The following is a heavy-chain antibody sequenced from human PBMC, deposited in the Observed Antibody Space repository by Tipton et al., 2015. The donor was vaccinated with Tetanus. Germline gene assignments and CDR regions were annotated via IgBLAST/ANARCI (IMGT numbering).Heavy chain of an antibody. J-gene: IGHJ6*02. CDR2: IWYDGSNK. CDR1: GFTFSSYG. Sequence: SLRLSCAASGFTFSSYGMHWVRQAPGKGLEWVAVIWYDGSNKYYADSVKGRFTISRDNSKNTLYLQMNSLRAEDTAVYYCARDKVTSSSWTFYYYYYGMDVWGQGTTVTVSS. D-gene: IGHD6-13*01. CDR3: ARDKVTSSSWTFYYYYYGMDV. V-gene: IGHV3-33*01.